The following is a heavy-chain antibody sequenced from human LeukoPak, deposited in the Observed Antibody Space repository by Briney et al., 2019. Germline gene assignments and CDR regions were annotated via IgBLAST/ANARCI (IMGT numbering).Heavy chain of an antibody. J-gene: IGHJ6*02. CDR1: GGSMSSYY. V-gene: IGHV4-4*07. D-gene: IGHD1-1*01. Sequence: PSETLSLTCTVSGGSMSSYYWSWIRQPAGKGLECIGRIHSSGNATYNPSRKSRATMSPDTSKTQFSLKLSSVTAADTAVYYCARYFNEGMDVWGQGTTVTVSS. CDR2: IHSSGNA. CDR3: ARYFNEGMDV.